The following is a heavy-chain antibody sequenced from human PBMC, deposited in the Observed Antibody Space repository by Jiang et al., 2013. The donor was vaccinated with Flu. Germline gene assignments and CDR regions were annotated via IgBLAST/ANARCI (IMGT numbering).Heavy chain of an antibody. J-gene: IGHJ4*02. CDR3: ATSNYDSSGYYPPDLYYFDY. CDR1: GFTFSSYA. D-gene: IGHD3-22*01. V-gene: IGHV3-23*01. CDR2: ISGSGGST. Sequence: QLLESGGGLVQPGGSLRLSCAASGFTFSSYAMSWVRQAPGKGLEWVSAISGSGGSTYYADSVKGRFTISRDNSKNTLYLQMNSLRAEDTAVYYCATSNYDSSGYYPPDLYYFDYWGQGTLVTVSS.